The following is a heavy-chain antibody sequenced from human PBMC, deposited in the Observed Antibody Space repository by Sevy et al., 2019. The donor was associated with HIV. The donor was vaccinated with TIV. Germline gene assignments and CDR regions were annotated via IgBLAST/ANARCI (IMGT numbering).Heavy chain of an antibody. CDR1: GYTFTSYY. V-gene: IGHV1-46*01. J-gene: IGHJ4*02. CDR2: INPSGGST. D-gene: IGHD3-22*01. Sequence: ASVKVSCKASGYTFTSYYMHWVRQAPGQGLEWMGIINPSGGSTSYAQKFQGRVTMTRDTSTSTVYMELSSLRSEDTAMYYCARDAGYYDSSGYIFDYWGQGTLVTVSS. CDR3: ARDAGYYDSSGYIFDY.